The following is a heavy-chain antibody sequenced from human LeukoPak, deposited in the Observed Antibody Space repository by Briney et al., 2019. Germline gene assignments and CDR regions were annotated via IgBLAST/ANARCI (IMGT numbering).Heavy chain of an antibody. Sequence: SETLSLTCAVYGGSFSGYYWSWIRQPPGKGLEWIGEINHSGSTNYNPSLKSRVTISVDTSKNQFSLKLSSVTAADTAVYYCARHSGSYYFGTFDYWGQGTLVTVSS. V-gene: IGHV4-34*01. D-gene: IGHD1-26*01. CDR1: GGSFSGYY. CDR3: ARHSGSYYFGTFDY. J-gene: IGHJ4*02. CDR2: INHSGST.